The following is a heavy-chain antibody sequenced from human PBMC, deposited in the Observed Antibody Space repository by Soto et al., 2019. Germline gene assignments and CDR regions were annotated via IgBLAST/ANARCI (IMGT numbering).Heavy chain of an antibody. D-gene: IGHD5-18*01. CDR1: GGSISSYY. CDR2: IYYSGST. CDR3: ARGKMDTAMVPYSYFDY. Sequence: SETLSLTCTVSGGSISSYYWSWIRQPPGKGLEWIGYIYYSGSTNYNPSLKSRVTISVDTSKNQFSLKLSSVTAADTAVYYCARGKMDTAMVPYSYFDYWGQGTLVTVSS. J-gene: IGHJ4*02. V-gene: IGHV4-59*01.